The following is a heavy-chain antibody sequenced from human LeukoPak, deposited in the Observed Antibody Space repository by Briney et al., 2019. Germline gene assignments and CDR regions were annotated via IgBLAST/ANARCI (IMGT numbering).Heavy chain of an antibody. CDR2: IRYDGSKK. J-gene: IGHJ4*02. Sequence: GGSLRLSCAASGFIFSSYGMHWVRQAPGKGLEWVSFIRYDGSKKYYADSVKGRFTISRDNSKNTLYLQMNSLRAEDTAVYYCAKLDGPETYYYDTSGPLVDYWGQGTLVTVSS. CDR1: GFIFSSYG. D-gene: IGHD3-22*01. CDR3: AKLDGPETYYYDTSGPLVDY. V-gene: IGHV3-30*02.